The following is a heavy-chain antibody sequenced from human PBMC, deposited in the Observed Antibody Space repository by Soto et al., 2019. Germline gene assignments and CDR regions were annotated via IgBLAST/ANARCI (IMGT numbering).Heavy chain of an antibody. CDR3: ARDDEGGSDCDLGY. V-gene: IGHV3-30-3*01. Sequence: GGSLRLSCAVSGFTVRSHAMHWVRQAPGKGLEWVALIFSDGNNKYYADSVKGRFTTSRDNSKNTMYLQMNSLRVEDTAVYYCARDDEGGSDCDLGYWGQGALVTVSS. CDR1: GFTVRSHA. J-gene: IGHJ4*02. D-gene: IGHD1-26*01. CDR2: IFSDGNNK.